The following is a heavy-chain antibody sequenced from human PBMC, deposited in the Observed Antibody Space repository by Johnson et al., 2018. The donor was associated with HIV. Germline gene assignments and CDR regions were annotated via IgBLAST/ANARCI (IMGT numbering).Heavy chain of an antibody. CDR2: ISYDGSNN. Sequence: QVQLVESGGGVVQPGRSLRLSCAASGFTFSSYAMHWVRQAPGKGLEWVAVISYDGSNNYYADSVKGRFTISRDNSKNTLYLQRNSLRAEDTAVYYCARAHDAFDIWGQGTMVTVSS. V-gene: IGHV3-30-3*01. CDR1: GFTFSSYA. J-gene: IGHJ3*02. CDR3: ARAHDAFDI.